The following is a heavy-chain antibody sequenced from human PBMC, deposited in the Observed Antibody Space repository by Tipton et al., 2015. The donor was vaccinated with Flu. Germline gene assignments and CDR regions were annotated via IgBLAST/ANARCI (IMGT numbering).Heavy chain of an antibody. J-gene: IGHJ3*01. CDR1: GYFFTSYW. Sequence: QSGAEVKKPGESLMISCKTSGYFFTSYWIAWVRQVPGKGLEWMGMIHPDTSDTRYSPSFQGHVSMSADKSIRTAYLHGRSLKASDTAMYYCARRRVATIWAFDVWGQGTMVSVSS. CDR3: ARRRVATIWAFDV. D-gene: IGHD5-12*01. CDR2: IHPDTSDT. V-gene: IGHV5-51*03.